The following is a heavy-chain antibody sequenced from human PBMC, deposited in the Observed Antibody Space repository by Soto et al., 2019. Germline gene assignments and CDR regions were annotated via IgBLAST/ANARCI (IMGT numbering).Heavy chain of an antibody. D-gene: IGHD2-8*02. J-gene: IGHJ3*02. CDR1: VFTPTTTP. V-gene: IGHV3-23*01. CDR3: AKATATGGGAFDI. Sequence: GGSLRLSCAGSVFTPTTTPLIWVRQAPGKGLEWVSTILVGGSTHYEDSVKGRFTISRDRSKNTLYLQMDSLTAGDTAVYYCAKATATGGGAFDICGQGTMVTVSS. CDR2: ILVGGST.